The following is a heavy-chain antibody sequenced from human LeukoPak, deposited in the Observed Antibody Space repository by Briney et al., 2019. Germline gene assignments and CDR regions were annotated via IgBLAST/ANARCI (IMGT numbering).Heavy chain of an antibody. CDR3: AYTAADYYSYYYYYMDV. J-gene: IGHJ6*03. Sequence: SETLSLTCSVSGGSISSYYWSWIRQPPGKGLEWIGYIHSSGSTNYNPFLKSRVTISGDTSKNQFSLKLTSVTAADTAVYYCAYTAADYYSYYYYYMDVWGKGTTVTVSS. D-gene: IGHD6-13*01. CDR2: IHSSGST. CDR1: GGSISSYY. V-gene: IGHV4-4*09.